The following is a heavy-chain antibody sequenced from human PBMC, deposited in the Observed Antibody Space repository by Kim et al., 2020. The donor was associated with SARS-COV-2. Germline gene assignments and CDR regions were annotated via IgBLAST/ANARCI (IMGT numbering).Heavy chain of an antibody. V-gene: IGHV3-23*01. D-gene: IGHD2-15*01. CDR1: GFTFSSYA. Sequence: GGSLRLSCAASGFTFSSYAMSWVRQAPGKGLEWVSAISGSGGSTYYADSVKGRFTISRDNSKNTLYLQMNSLRAEDTAVYYCAKDKGVARGYCSGGSCQTDAFEIWGDRAMVSASS. J-gene: IGHJ3*02. CDR3: AKDKGVARGYCSGGSCQTDAFEI. CDR2: ISGSGGST.